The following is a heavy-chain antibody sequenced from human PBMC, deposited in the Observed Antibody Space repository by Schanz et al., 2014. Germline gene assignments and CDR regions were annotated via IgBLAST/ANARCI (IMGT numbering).Heavy chain of an antibody. CDR2: IDGRGITT. D-gene: IGHD1-26*01. J-gene: IGHJ3*02. CDR1: GFTFSNCD. V-gene: IGHV3-23*04. CDR3: AKVGPYSGSLGAFDI. Sequence: EVHLEESGGGLVQPGGSQRLSCAVSGFTFSNCDMTWVRQAPGKGLEWVAIIDGRGITTFYADSVKGRFTISRDNAKNTVYLQMNSLRDDDTAVYYCAKVGPYSGSLGAFDIWGQGTMVTVSS.